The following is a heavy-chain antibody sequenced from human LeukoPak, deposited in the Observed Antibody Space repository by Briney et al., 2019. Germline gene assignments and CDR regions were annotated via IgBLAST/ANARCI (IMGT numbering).Heavy chain of an antibody. D-gene: IGHD2-21*01. CDR3: AKDRVNFDY. V-gene: IGHV3-30*02. Sequence: PGGSLRLSCAASELTFSSYGMHWVRQAPGKGLEWVAFIRYDGSNKYYADFVKGRFTISRDNSKNTVYLQMNSLRAEDTAVYYCAKDRVNFDYWGRGTLVTVSS. CDR2: IRYDGSNK. J-gene: IGHJ4*02. CDR1: ELTFSSYG.